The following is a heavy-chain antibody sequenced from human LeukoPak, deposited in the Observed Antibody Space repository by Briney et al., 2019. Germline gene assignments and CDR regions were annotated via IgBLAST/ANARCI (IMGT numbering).Heavy chain of an antibody. V-gene: IGHV3-30*04. Sequence: GGSLRLSCAASGFTFSSYEMNWVRQAPGKGLEWVADISYDGSNKYYADSVKGRFTISRDNSKNTLYLQMSSLRAEDTAVYYCARGQGEQQLAYFDYWGQGTLVTVSS. CDR1: GFTFSSYE. CDR3: ARGQGEQQLAYFDY. CDR2: ISYDGSNK. D-gene: IGHD6-13*01. J-gene: IGHJ4*02.